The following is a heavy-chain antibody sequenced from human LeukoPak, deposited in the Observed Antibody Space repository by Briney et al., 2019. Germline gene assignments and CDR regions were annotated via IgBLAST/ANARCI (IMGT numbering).Heavy chain of an antibody. J-gene: IGHJ4*02. Sequence: GRSLRLSCAASGFTFSSYAMHWVRQAPGKGLEWVAVISYDGSNKYYADSVKGRFTISRDNAKNSLYLQMNSLRVEDAAVYYCARPRGSSWYFDFWGQGTLVTVSS. CDR1: GFTFSSYA. CDR2: ISYDGSNK. V-gene: IGHV3-30-3*01. D-gene: IGHD6-13*01. CDR3: ARPRGSSWYFDF.